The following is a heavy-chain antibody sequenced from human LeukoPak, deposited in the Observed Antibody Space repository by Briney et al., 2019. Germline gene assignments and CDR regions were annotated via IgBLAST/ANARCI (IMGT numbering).Heavy chain of an antibody. V-gene: IGHV3-11*05. D-gene: IGHD1-1*01. J-gene: IGHJ4*02. Sequence: GGSLRLSCAASRFTFSDYYMVWIRQAPGKGLEWVSYISSSGSSTKYADSVKGRFTISRDNAKNSLSLQMNSVRPEDTAVYYCARADRTNWFDYWGQGTLVTVSS. CDR3: ARADRTNWFDY. CDR1: RFTFSDYY. CDR2: ISSSGSST.